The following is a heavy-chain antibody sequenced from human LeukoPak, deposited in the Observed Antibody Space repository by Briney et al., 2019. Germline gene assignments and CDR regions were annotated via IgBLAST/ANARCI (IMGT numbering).Heavy chain of an antibody. CDR2: ISSSSSYI. D-gene: IGHD2-2*01. J-gene: IGHJ4*02. CDR1: GFTFSSYS. Sequence: GGSLRLSCAASGFTFSSYSMNWVRQAPGKGLEWVSSISSSSSYIYYADSVKGRFTISRDNAKNSLYLQMNSLRAEGTAVYYCARANYCSSTSCYAYFDYWGQGTLVTVSS. CDR3: ARANYCSSTSCYAYFDY. V-gene: IGHV3-21*01.